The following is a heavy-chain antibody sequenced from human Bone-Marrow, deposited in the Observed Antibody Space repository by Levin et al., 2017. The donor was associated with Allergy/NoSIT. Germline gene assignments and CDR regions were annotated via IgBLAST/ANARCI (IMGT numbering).Heavy chain of an antibody. J-gene: IGHJ4*02. CDR2: MIGGGRDI. CDR1: GFTFSTYT. CDR3: ARDPGSGRYPAGFDS. V-gene: IGHV3-23*01. Sequence: GESLKISCAASGFTFSTYTMSWVRQAPGRGLEWVSTMIGGGRDIYYADSVKGRFTISRDNSKKTLYLHLHNLGVEDTAVYYCARDPGSGRYPAGFDSWGQGTLVTVSS. D-gene: IGHD6-19*01.